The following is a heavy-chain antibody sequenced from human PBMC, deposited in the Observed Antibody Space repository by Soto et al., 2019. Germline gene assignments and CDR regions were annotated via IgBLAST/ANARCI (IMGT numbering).Heavy chain of an antibody. D-gene: IGHD6-19*01. J-gene: IGHJ4*02. Sequence: HPGGSLRLSCAASGFTVSSNYMSWVRQAPGKGLEWVSVIYSGGSTYYADSVKGRFTISRDNSKNTLYLQMNSLRAEDTAVYYCAKDSSGWSDVGDYWGQGTLVTVSS. V-gene: IGHV3-53*01. CDR3: AKDSSGWSDVGDY. CDR1: GFTVSSNY. CDR2: IYSGGST.